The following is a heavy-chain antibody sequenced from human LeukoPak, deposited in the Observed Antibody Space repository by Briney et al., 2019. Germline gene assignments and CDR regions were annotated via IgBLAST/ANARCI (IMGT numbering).Heavy chain of an antibody. Sequence: SVKVSCKASGGTFSSSAISWVRQAPGQGREWMGGIIPIFGTANYAQKFQGRVTITADESTSTAYMELSSLRSEDTAVYYCAGTIAVAAPVAFDIWGQGTMVTVSS. J-gene: IGHJ3*02. D-gene: IGHD6-19*01. V-gene: IGHV1-69*01. CDR2: IIPIFGTA. CDR1: GGTFSSSA. CDR3: AGTIAVAAPVAFDI.